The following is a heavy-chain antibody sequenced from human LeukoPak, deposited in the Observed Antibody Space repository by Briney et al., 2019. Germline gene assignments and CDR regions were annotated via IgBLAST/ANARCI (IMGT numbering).Heavy chain of an antibody. D-gene: IGHD5-18*01. V-gene: IGHV3-33*01. CDR2: IWYDGSNK. CDR3: ATSHGYSYGYILGNY. Sequence: GGSLRLSCAASGFTFSSYGMHWVRQAPGKGLEWVAVIWYDGSNKYYADSVKGRFTISRDNSKNTLYLQMNSLRAEDTAVYYRATSHGYSYGYILGNYWGQGTLVTVSS. CDR1: GFTFSSYG. J-gene: IGHJ4*02.